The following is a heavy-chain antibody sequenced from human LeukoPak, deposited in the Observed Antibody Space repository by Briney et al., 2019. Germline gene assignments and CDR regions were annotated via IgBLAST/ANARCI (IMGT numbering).Heavy chain of an antibody. CDR1: GGSFSGYY. CDR2: INHSGST. V-gene: IGHV4-34*01. Sequence: PSETLSLTCAVYGGSFSGYYWSWIRQPPGKGLEWIGEINHSGSTNYNPSLKSRVTISVDTSKNQFSLELSSVTAADTAVYYCARGFSRGWPYYYGMDVWGQGTTVTVSS. J-gene: IGHJ6*02. CDR3: ARGFSRGWPYYYGMDV. D-gene: IGHD6-19*01.